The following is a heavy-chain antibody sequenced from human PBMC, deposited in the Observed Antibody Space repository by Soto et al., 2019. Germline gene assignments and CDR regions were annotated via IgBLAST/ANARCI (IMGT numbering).Heavy chain of an antibody. Sequence: EVQLLESGGGLVQPGGSLRLSCAASGFTFSNYAMSWVRQAPGKGLEWVSSISKSGGGTYYADSVKGRFTISRDNSKNTLDLQMNSLKAEDTAVYSCAKTSSMFDYWGQGTQVTVSS. CDR2: ISKSGGGT. D-gene: IGHD6-13*01. J-gene: IGHJ4*02. CDR1: GFTFSNYA. V-gene: IGHV3-23*01. CDR3: AKTSSMFDY.